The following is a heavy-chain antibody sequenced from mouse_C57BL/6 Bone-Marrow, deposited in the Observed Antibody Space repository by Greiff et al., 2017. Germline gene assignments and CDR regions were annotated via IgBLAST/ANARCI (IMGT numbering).Heavy chain of an antibody. CDR1: GFPITSGYY. Sequence: VQLQESGPGLVKPSQSLFLTCSITGFPITSGYYWIWIRQSPGKPLEWMGYITHSGETFYNPSLQSPISITRETSKNQFFLQLNSVTTEDTAMYYCAGDLTGSYWYFDVWGTGTTVTVSS. CDR2: ITHSGET. V-gene: IGHV12-3*01. J-gene: IGHJ1*03. CDR3: AGDLTGSYWYFDV. D-gene: IGHD4-1*01.